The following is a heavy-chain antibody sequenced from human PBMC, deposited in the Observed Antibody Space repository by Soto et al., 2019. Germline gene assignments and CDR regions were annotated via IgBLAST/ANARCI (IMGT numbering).Heavy chain of an antibody. CDR1: GYSISSGYY. CDR2: IYHSGST. J-gene: IGHJ3*02. V-gene: IGHV4-38-2*01. D-gene: IGHD3-10*01. Sequence: SETLSLTCAVSGYSISSGYYWGWIRQPPGKGLEWIGSIYHSGSTYYNPSLKSRVTISVDTSKNQFSLKLSSVTAADTAVYYCARKEYYYDIWGQGTMVTVS. CDR3: ARKEYYYDI.